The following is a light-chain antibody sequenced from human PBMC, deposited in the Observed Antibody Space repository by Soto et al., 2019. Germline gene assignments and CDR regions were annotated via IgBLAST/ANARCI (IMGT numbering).Light chain of an antibody. CDR2: AAS. V-gene: IGKV1-39*01. J-gene: IGKJ4*01. Sequence: DLQMTQSPSSLSASVGDRVTITCRASQSISNYLNWYQQKPGKAPNLLIYAASSLQSGVPSRFSGSGSGTDFTLTISSLQPEDFATYYCQQSYSIPRTFGGGTKVEIK. CDR1: QSISNY. CDR3: QQSYSIPRT.